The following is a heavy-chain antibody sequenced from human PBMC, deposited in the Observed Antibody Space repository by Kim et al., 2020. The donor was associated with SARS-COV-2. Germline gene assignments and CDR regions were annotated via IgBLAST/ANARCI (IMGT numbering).Heavy chain of an antibody. CDR3: ARGSERDSSGYYHYGDY. V-gene: IGHV4-34*01. Sequence: LKSRVTISVDTSKNQFSLKLSSVTAADTAVYYCARGSERDSSGYYHYGDYWGQGTLVTVSS. J-gene: IGHJ4*02. D-gene: IGHD3-22*01.